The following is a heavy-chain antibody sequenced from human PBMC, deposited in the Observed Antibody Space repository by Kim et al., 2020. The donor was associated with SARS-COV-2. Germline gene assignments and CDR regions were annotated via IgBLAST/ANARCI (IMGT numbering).Heavy chain of an antibody. CDR3: SRGHGSGSSSDYFDC. CDR1: GASINNNNW. V-gene: IGHV4-4*02. Sequence: SETLSLTCAVSGASINNNNWWSWGRQPPGEGLEGSGEIYHSGGTTYNPSLKSRLTISVDKSRNQFSLRLNSVTAADTAVYYCSRGHGSGSSSDYFDCWG. CDR2: IYHSGGT. J-gene: IGHJ4*01. D-gene: IGHD3-10*01.